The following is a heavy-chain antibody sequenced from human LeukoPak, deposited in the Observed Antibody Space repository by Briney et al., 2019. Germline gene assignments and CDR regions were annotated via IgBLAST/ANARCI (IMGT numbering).Heavy chain of an antibody. V-gene: IGHV1-2*02. D-gene: IGHD1-26*01. Sequence: ASVKVSCKASRYTFTGYYMHWVRQAPGQGLEWMGWINPNSGGTNYAQKFQGRVTMTRDTSISTAYMELSRLRSDDTAVYYCARGIKSELLGFDYWGQGTPVTVSS. CDR3: ARGIKSELLGFDY. J-gene: IGHJ4*02. CDR1: RYTFTGYY. CDR2: INPNSGGT.